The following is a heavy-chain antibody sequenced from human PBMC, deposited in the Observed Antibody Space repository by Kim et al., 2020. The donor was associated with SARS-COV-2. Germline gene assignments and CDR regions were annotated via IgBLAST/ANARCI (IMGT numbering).Heavy chain of an antibody. J-gene: IGHJ3*01. CDR1: GGSMSDFY. Sequence: SETLSLTCTVSGGSMSDFYGSWIRQSPGKGLEWIGYVYSSGDTRYNPSLMSRVTISLDMSTNQFSLRLNYMTAADTAAYYCARDPEYALNFSDV. CDR2: VYSSGDT. D-gene: IGHD2-8*01. CDR3: ARDPEYALNFSDV. V-gene: IGHV4-59*01.